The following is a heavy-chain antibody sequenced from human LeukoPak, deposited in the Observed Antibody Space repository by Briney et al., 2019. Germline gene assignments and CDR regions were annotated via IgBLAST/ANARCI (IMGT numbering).Heavy chain of an antibody. CDR3: ARDRGSYQGLFDY. CDR1: GGSITSYF. J-gene: IGHJ4*02. V-gene: IGHV4-4*07. CDR2: IYTSGGT. D-gene: IGHD1-26*01. Sequence: SETLSLTCTVSGGSITSYFWSWIRQTARKGLEWIGRIYTSGGTDYNASLKSRVTMSLDTSKNQFSLKLSSVTAADTAVYYCARDRGSYQGLFDYWGQGTLVTVSS.